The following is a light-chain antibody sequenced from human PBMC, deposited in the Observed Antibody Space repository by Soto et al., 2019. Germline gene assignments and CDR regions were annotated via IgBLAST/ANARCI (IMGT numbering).Light chain of an antibody. CDR3: CSYAGSSTYV. CDR1: SSDVGSYNL. CDR2: EVS. Sequence: QSALTQPASVSGSPGQSITISCTGTSSDVGSYNLVSWYQQHPGKAPKLMIYEVSKRPSGVSNRFSGSKSGNTASLTISGLQAEGEADYYCCSYAGSSTYVFGTGTKRTVL. J-gene: IGLJ1*01. V-gene: IGLV2-23*02.